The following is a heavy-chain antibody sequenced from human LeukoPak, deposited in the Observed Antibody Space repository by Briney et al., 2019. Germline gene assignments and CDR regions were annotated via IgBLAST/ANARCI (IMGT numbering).Heavy chain of an antibody. V-gene: IGHV1-24*01. Sequence: ASVTVSCKVSGYTLTELSMHWVRQAPGKGLEWMGGFDPEDGETIYAQKFQGRVTMTEDTSTDTAYMERSSLRSEDTAVYYCARDQQLVEDFQLDYYYMDVWGKGTTVTVSS. CDR2: FDPEDGET. D-gene: IGHD6-13*01. CDR1: GYTLTELS. J-gene: IGHJ6*03. CDR3: ARDQQLVEDFQLDYYYMDV.